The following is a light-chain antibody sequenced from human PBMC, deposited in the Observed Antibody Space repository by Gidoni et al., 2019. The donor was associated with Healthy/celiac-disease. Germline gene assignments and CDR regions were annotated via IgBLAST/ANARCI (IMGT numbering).Light chain of an antibody. CDR1: QGISSY. J-gene: IGKJ4*01. CDR3: QQLNSYPRT. CDR2: AAS. V-gene: IGKV1-9*01. Sequence: IQLTQSPSFLSASVGDRVTITCWASQGISSYLAWYQQKPGKAPKLLIYAASTLQSGVPSRFSGSGSGTEFTLTISSLQPEDFATYYCQQLNSYPRTFGGGTKVEIK.